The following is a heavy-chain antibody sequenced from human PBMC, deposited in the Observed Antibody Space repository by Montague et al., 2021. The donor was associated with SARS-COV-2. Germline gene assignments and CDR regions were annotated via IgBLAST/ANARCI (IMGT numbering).Heavy chain of an antibody. CDR2: IFGGGGT. CDR1: GFNISRNY. V-gene: IGHV3-53*04. J-gene: IGHJ4*02. CDR3: ARGAAARN. Sequence: SLRLSCAGSGFNISRNYMNWVRQAPGKGLEWVSVIFGGGGTDYADSVKGRCAISRHNSKTTVYLQMNSLRPEDTAVYYCARGAAARNWGPGTLVTVSS. D-gene: IGHD6-13*01.